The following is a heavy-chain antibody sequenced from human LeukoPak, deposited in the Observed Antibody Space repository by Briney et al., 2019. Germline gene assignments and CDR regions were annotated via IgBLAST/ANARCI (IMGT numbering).Heavy chain of an antibody. D-gene: IGHD3-9*01. Sequence: GGSLRLSCAASGFTFSSYSVNWVRQAPGKGLEWVSSISSSSSYIYYADSVKGRFTISRDNAKNSLYLQMNSLRAEDTAVYYCARDDYDILTGNSWFDPWGQGTLVTVSS. V-gene: IGHV3-21*01. J-gene: IGHJ5*02. CDR1: GFTFSSYS. CDR3: ARDDYDILTGNSWFDP. CDR2: ISSSSSYI.